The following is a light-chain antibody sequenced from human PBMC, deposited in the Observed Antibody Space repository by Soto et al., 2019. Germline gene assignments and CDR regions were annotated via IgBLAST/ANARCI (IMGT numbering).Light chain of an antibody. V-gene: IGKV1-5*03. CDR2: KAS. J-gene: IGKJ1*01. CDR3: QQYNSYSRT. CDR1: QSISSW. Sequence: DIQMTQSPSTLSASVGDRVTITCRASQSISSWLAWYQQKPGKAPKLLIYKASSLESGVPSRFSGSGSGTGFTLTITSLQPDDCATYYCQQYNSYSRTFGQGTKVEIK.